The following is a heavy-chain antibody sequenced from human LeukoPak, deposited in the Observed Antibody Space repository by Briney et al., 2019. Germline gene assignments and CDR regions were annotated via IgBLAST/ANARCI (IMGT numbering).Heavy chain of an antibody. CDR1: GYTFTSYG. CDR3: ARVFYGGYNWFDP. CDR2: ISAYNGDT. V-gene: IGHV1-18*01. D-gene: IGHD4-23*01. Sequence: GASVKVSCKASGYTFTSYGISWVRQAPGQGLEWMGWISAYNGDTNYEQILQGRVTMSTDPATSTAYMELRSLRSDDTAVYYCARVFYGGYNWFDPWGQGTLVTVSS. J-gene: IGHJ5*02.